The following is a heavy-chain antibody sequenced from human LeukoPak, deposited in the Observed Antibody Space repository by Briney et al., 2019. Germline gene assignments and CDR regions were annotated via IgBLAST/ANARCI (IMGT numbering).Heavy chain of an antibody. CDR2: ISYDGSNK. D-gene: IGHD3-9*01. Sequence: GGSLRLSCAASGFTFSSYGMHWVRQAPGKGLEWVAVISYDGSNKYYADSVKGRFTISRDNSKNTLYLQMNSLRAEDTAVYYCAKTQSYYDILTGRRDIGPFDYWGQGTLVTVSS. V-gene: IGHV3-30*18. CDR3: AKTQSYYDILTGRRDIGPFDY. J-gene: IGHJ4*02. CDR1: GFTFSSYG.